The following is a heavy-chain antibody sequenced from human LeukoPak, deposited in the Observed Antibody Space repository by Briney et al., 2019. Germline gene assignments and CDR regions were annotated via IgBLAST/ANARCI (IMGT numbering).Heavy chain of an antibody. D-gene: IGHD5-18*01. Sequence: RESLKISCKGSGYSLTSYWISWVRQMPGEGQEWMGRIDASDSYTNYSPSFQGHVTISADKSISTAYLQWSSLKASDTAVYYCARLPIQLWSHQMRFDPWGQGTLVTVSS. J-gene: IGHJ5*02. CDR3: ARLPIQLWSHQMRFDP. V-gene: IGHV5-10-1*01. CDR1: GYSLTSYW. CDR2: IDASDSYT.